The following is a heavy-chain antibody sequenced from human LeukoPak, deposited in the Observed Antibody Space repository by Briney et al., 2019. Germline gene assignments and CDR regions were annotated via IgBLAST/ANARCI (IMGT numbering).Heavy chain of an antibody. CDR2: IKQDGSEK. D-gene: IGHD6-13*01. Sequence: GGSLRLSCAASGFTFSSYWMSWVRQAPGKGLEWVANIKQDGSEKYYVDSVKGRCTITRENAKNSLYLQMNSMRAEDKAVYYCARVDWYSSSWYQDAFDIWGQGTMVTVSS. V-gene: IGHV3-7*01. CDR1: GFTFSSYW. J-gene: IGHJ3*02. CDR3: ARVDWYSSSWYQDAFDI.